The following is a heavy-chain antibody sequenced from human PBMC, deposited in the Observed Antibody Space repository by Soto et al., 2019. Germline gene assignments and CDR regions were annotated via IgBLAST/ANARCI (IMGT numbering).Heavy chain of an antibody. Sequence: EVQLVESGGGLVQPGGSLRLSCAASGFTFSSYWMHWVRQAPGKGLAWVSRSSSDETTTTYADSVKGRFTISRDNAKNTLYLQMNSLRAEDTAVYYCARVHYCSSSGCYSWFDPWGQGTLVTVSS. J-gene: IGHJ5*02. V-gene: IGHV3-74*01. CDR1: GFTFSSYW. CDR3: ARVHYCSSSGCYSWFDP. D-gene: IGHD2-2*01. CDR2: SSSDETTT.